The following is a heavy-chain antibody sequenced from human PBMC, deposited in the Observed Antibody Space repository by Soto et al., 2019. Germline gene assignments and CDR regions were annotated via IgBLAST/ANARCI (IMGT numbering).Heavy chain of an antibody. Sequence: PSETLSLTCAVSGGSISSINWWSWVRQPPGKGLEWIGEIYHSGSTNYNPSLKSRVTISVDKSKNQFSLKLSSVTAADTAVYYCARGRSMRSMIVVVTFDYWGQGTLVTVSS. D-gene: IGHD3-22*01. J-gene: IGHJ4*02. CDR1: GGSISSINW. CDR3: ARGRSMRSMIVVVTFDY. V-gene: IGHV4-4*02. CDR2: IYHSGST.